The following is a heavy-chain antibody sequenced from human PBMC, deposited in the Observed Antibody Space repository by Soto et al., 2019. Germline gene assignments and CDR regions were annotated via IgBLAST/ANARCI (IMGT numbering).Heavy chain of an antibody. CDR2: IYWNDDK. CDR3: ARSMAQYYFDY. Sequence: SGPTLVKPTQHLRLTCSFCGFSLSTSEAGVGWIRQPPGKALEWLALIYWNDDKRYSPSLKSKLTITKDTSKSQVVLTMTNMDPVDTATYYCARSMAQYYFDYWGQGTLVTVSS. V-gene: IGHV2-5*01. D-gene: IGHD3-10*01. J-gene: IGHJ4*02. CDR1: GFSLSTSEAG.